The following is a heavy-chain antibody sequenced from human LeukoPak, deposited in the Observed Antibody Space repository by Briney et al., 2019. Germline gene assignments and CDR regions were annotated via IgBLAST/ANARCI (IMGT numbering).Heavy chain of an antibody. CDR2: INHSGST. CDR1: GGSFSGYY. V-gene: IGHV4-34*01. CDR3: ARGIRDRRLRLTGSYFDY. J-gene: IGHJ4*02. D-gene: IGHD5-12*01. Sequence: SETLSLTCAVYGGSFSGYYWSWIRQPPGKGLEWIGEINHSGSTNYNPSLKSRVTISVDTSKNQFSLKLSSVTAADTAAYYCARGIRDRRLRLTGSYFDYWGQGTLVTVSS.